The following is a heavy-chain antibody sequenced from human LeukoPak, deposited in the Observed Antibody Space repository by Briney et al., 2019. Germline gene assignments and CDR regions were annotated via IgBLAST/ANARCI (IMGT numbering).Heavy chain of an antibody. CDR1: GFTFSSYW. CDR2: IKPDGSEK. CDR3: ARGASVNVLDI. V-gene: IGHV3-7*01. D-gene: IGHD3-10*02. Sequence: GGSLRLSCAASGFTFSSYWINWVRQAPGKGPEWVANIKPDGSEKEYVESVKGRFTISRDNAKNSLYLQMNSLRDDDTAVYYCARGASVNVLDIWGQGTMVTVSS. J-gene: IGHJ3*02.